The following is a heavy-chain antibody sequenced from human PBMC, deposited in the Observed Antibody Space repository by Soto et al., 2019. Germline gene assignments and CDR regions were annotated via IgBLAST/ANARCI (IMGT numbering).Heavy chain of an antibody. Sequence: QIQVVQSGAEVKKTGASVKVSCEASGYTFSNYGINWVRQAPGQGLEWMGWISTYNGKTNYVQNLQGRVTMTTDTSTSTAYMELRSLRSDDTAVYYCVSVRVPYSGGPGDFWGQGTLVTVSS. V-gene: IGHV1-18*01. CDR3: VSVRVPYSGGPGDF. J-gene: IGHJ4*02. CDR1: GYTFSNYG. D-gene: IGHD2-15*01. CDR2: ISTYNGKT.